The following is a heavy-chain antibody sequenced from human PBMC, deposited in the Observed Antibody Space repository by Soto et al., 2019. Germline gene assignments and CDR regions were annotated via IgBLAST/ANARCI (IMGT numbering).Heavy chain of an antibody. CDR2: IIPIFGTA. V-gene: IGHV1-69*13. CDR1: GGTFSSYA. CDR3: ARDRTMIVVALSYYYYGMDV. D-gene: IGHD3-22*01. J-gene: IGHJ6*02. Sequence: SVKVSCKASGGTFSSYAISWVRQAPGQGLEWMGGIIPIFGTANYARKFQGRVTITADESTSTAYMELSSLRSEDTAVYYCARDRTMIVVALSYYYYGMDVWGQGTTVTVSS.